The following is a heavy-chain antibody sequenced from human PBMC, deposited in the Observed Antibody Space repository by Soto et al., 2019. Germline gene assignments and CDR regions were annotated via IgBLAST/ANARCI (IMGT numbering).Heavy chain of an antibody. CDR1: GFTFTTYA. V-gene: IGHV3-23*01. CDR2: ISGSGAST. CDR3: AKAQYYDSTGYYRYFDY. Sequence: GGSLRLSCAASGFTFTTYAMSWVRQAPGKGLEWVSVISGSGASTYYADSVKGRFTISRDNFKNTLYLQMNSLRAEDTAVYYCAKAQYYDSTGYYRYFDYWGQGTLVTVSS. D-gene: IGHD3-22*01. J-gene: IGHJ4*02.